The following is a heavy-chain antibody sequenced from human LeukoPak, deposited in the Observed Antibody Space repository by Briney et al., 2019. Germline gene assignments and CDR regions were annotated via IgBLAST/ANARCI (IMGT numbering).Heavy chain of an antibody. J-gene: IGHJ6*02. Sequence: SGPTLVKPTQTLTLTCTLSGFSLNTSGVSVVWIRQPPGKGLEWIGYIQYTGNTNYNPSLKSRVTMSVDTSKNHFSLKLSSVTAADTAVYYCARHKGYYDLVDVWGQGTTVTVSS. CDR1: GFSLNTSGVS. D-gene: IGHD3-3*01. CDR3: ARHKGYYDLVDV. V-gene: IGHV4-61*05. CDR2: IQYTGNT.